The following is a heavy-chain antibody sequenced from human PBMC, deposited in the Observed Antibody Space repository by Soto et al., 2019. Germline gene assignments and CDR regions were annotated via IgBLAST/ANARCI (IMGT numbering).Heavy chain of an antibody. D-gene: IGHD2-21*02. J-gene: IGHJ5*02. CDR2: IYYSGST. Sequence: QLQLQESGPGLVKPSETLSLTCTVSGGSISSSSYVWGWSRQPPGKGLAWSGSIYYSGSTYYNPSLKSRVTVSVDTSKNQCSLKLSSVTAADTAVYYCARHPSDFWFDPWGQGTLGTVSS. CDR1: GGSISSSSYV. CDR3: ARHPSDFWFDP. V-gene: IGHV4-39*01.